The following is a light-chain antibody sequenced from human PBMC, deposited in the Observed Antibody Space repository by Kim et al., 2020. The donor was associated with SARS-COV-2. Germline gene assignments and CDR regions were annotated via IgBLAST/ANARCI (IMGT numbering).Light chain of an antibody. J-gene: IGKJ5*01. Sequence: DNQMTQSPSTLSASVGDRVTITCRASQFINKWLAWYQQKPGKAPKLLIYDASSLESGVPSRFSGSGSGTEFTLTISSLQPDDFASYYCQQYSSNPISFGQGTRLEIK. CDR1: QFINKW. V-gene: IGKV1-5*01. CDR3: QQYSSNPIS. CDR2: DAS.